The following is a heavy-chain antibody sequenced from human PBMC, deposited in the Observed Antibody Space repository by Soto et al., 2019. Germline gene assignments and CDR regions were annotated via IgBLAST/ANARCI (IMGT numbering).Heavy chain of an antibody. CDR2: ISWDGGSI. Sequence: GVSLRLSCEASGFKFDDYMMHWVRQSPGKGLEWISLISWDGGSIDYADSIKGRFTVSRDNSKTSLYLHMHSLTSDDTAFYFCEQEGHGGSSPDSRGQGTLVTVSS. CDR3: EQEGHGGSSPDS. CDR1: GFKFDDYM. V-gene: IGHV3-43*01. J-gene: IGHJ4*02. D-gene: IGHD2-15*01.